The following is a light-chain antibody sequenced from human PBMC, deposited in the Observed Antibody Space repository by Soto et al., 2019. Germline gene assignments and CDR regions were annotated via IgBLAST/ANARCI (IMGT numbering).Light chain of an antibody. CDR2: AAS. Sequence: DTRLTQSPSSLSASVGDRVTISCRASQDIANYLMWYQQNPGKAPNLLIFAASSLQSGVPSRFSGSGSGTEFTLTISSLQPDDFATYYCQHFNSYPWTFGQGTKVDIK. J-gene: IGKJ1*01. V-gene: IGKV1-16*01. CDR3: QHFNSYPWT. CDR1: QDIANY.